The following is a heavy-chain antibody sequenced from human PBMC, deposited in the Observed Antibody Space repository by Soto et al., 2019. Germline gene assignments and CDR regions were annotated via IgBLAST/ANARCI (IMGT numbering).Heavy chain of an antibody. J-gene: IGHJ6*02. D-gene: IGHD3-9*01. V-gene: IGHV4-30-4*01. CDR2: IYYSGST. CDR3: ARALNNYDILTGYDYYGMDV. Sequence: SETLSLTCTVSGGSISSGDYYWSWIRQPPGKGLEWIGYIYYSGSTYYNPSLKSRVTISVDTSKNQFSLKLSSVTAADTAVYYCARALNNYDILTGYDYYGMDVWGQGTTVTVSS. CDR1: GGSISSGDYY.